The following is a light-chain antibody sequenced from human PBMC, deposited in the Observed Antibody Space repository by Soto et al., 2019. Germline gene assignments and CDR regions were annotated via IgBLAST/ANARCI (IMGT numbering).Light chain of an antibody. V-gene: IGKV1-5*01. CDR1: QAISDW. CDR3: QQYHTYST. J-gene: IGKJ1*01. CDR2: DVS. Sequence: DIQMTQSPSTLSASVGDRVSITCRASQAISDWLAWYQQKPGQVPELLILDVSTLESGVPSRFSGSRSGTEFTLTISSLQPDDFATYFCQQYHTYSTFGQGTKVDIK.